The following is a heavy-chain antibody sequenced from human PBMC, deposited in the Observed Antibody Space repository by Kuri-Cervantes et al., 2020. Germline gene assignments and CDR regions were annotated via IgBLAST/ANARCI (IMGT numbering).Heavy chain of an antibody. CDR3: TRGMEGTDDYFDY. D-gene: IGHD2-21*02. CDR2: ISGSGGST. J-gene: IGHJ4*02. V-gene: IGHV3-23*01. Sequence: GESLKISCAASGFTFSSYAMHWVRQAPGKGLEWVSAISGSGGSTYYADSVKGRFTISRDNSKSMLYLQMDSLKAKDTAMYYCTRGMEGTDDYFDYWGQGTLVTVSS. CDR1: GFTFSSYA.